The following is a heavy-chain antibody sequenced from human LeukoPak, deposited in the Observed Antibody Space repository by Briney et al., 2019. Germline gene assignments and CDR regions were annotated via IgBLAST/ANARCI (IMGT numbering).Heavy chain of an antibody. CDR1: GFSFDDHG. CDR2: ITWNGGST. V-gene: IGHV3-20*04. J-gene: IGHJ4*02. CDR3: VKDRSFNRGKPIDY. Sequence: GGSLRLSCAASGFSFDDHGMSWVRQAPGQGLEWVSGITWNGGSTGYADSVKGRFSISRDNAKDSLFLQMNSLRVDDTALYYCVKDRSFNRGKPIDYWGQGTLVVVSS. D-gene: IGHD3-16*01.